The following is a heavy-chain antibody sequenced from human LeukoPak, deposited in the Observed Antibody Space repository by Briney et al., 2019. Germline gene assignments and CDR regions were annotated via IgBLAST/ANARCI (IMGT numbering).Heavy chain of an antibody. CDR3: ASNPYGGNSTGNWFDP. J-gene: IGHJ5*02. Sequence: SETLSLTCTVSGGSISSYYWSWIRQPPGKGLEWIGEINHSGSTNYNPSLKSRVTISVDTSKNQFSLKLSSVTAADTAVYYCASNPYGGNSTGNWFDPWGQGTLVTVSS. CDR2: INHSGST. CDR1: GGSISSYY. V-gene: IGHV4-34*01. D-gene: IGHD4-23*01.